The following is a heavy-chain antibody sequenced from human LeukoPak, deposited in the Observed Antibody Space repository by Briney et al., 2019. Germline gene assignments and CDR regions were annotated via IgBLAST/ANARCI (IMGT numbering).Heavy chain of an antibody. CDR2: ISGSGGNT. D-gene: IGHD4-17*01. CDR3: AKGYGDFEGLAY. Sequence: GGSLRLSCTTSGFTFSSYAMNWVRQAPGKGLEWVSAISGSGGNTYYADSVKGRFTISRDNSKNTLYLQLNSLRAEDTALYYCAKGYGDFEGLAYWGQGTLVTVSS. CDR1: GFTFSSYA. J-gene: IGHJ4*02. V-gene: IGHV3-23*01.